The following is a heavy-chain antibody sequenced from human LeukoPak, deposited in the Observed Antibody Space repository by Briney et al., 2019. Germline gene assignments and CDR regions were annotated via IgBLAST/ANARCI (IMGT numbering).Heavy chain of an antibody. CDR2: ISYDGSNK. Sequence: GGSLRLSCAASGFTFSSYGMHWVRQAPGKGLEWEAVISYDGSNKYYADSVKGRFTISRDNSKNTLYLQMNSLRAEDTAVYYCARVGDSGSSSPESFDYWGQGTLVTVSS. CDR3: ARVGDSGSSSPESFDY. J-gene: IGHJ4*02. V-gene: IGHV3-30*03. CDR1: GFTFSSYG. D-gene: IGHD6-6*01.